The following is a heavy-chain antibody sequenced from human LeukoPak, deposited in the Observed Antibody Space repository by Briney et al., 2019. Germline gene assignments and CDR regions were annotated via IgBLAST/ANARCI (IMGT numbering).Heavy chain of an antibody. CDR3: AGKTNLLGEGFGIRPVYGFDP. CDR2: IYHSGST. D-gene: IGHD3-16*01. J-gene: IGHJ5*02. CDR1: GGSISSSNW. Sequence: PSETLSLACAVSGGSISSSNWWSWVRQPPGKGLEWIGEIYHSGSTNYNPSLKSRVTISVDKSKNQFSLKLSSVTAADTAVYYCAGKTNLLGEGFGIRPVYGFDPWGQGTLVTVSS. V-gene: IGHV4-4*02.